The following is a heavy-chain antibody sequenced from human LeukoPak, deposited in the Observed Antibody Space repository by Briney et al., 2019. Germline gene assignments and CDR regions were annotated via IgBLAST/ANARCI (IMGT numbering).Heavy chain of an antibody. D-gene: IGHD3-10*01. Sequence: SETLSLTCTVSGYSISSGYYWGWIRQPPGEGLEWIGSIFHSGTTYYKPSLKSRITISVDTSKNQFSLRLNSVTAADTAVYYCATVSGYYGSGTYFGPNWFDPWGQGTLVTVSS. V-gene: IGHV4-38-2*02. CDR3: ATVSGYYGSGTYFGPNWFDP. CDR2: IFHSGTT. CDR1: GYSISSGYY. J-gene: IGHJ5*02.